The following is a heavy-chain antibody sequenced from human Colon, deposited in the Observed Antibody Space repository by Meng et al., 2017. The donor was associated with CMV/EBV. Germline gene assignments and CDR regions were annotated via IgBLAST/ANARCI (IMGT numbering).Heavy chain of an antibody. CDR2: INPSGGST. J-gene: IGHJ6*02. CDR3: ARGTGPPKYSNSYYGIEV. Sequence: AAVKVSCKASGYTFTNYYMHWVRQAPGQGLEWMGIINPSGGSTSYAQKFQVRVTMTRTTSTSTVYMELSRLTSAATAVYYCARGTGPPKYSNSYYGIEVWGQGTTVTVSS. D-gene: IGHD5-12*01. V-gene: IGHV1-46*01. CDR1: GYTFTNYY.